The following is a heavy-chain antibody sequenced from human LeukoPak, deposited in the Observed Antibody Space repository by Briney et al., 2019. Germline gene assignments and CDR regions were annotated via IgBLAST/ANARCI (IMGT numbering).Heavy chain of an antibody. CDR3: AARSFGVVMYGMDV. V-gene: IGHV1-58*02. J-gene: IGHJ6*02. CDR1: GFTFTSSA. D-gene: IGHD3-3*01. Sequence: SVKVSFKASGFTFTSSAMQWVRQARGQRLEWIGWIVVGSGNTNYAQKFQERVTITRDMSTSTAYMELSSLRSEDTAVYYCAARSFGVVMYGMDVWGQGTTVTVSS. CDR2: IVVGSGNT.